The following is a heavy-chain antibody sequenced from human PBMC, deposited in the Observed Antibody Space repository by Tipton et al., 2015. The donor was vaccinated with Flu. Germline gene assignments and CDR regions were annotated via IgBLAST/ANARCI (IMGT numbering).Heavy chain of an antibody. V-gene: IGHV4-59*03. CDR1: GGSITRYY. CDR2: IYNGVTA. J-gene: IGHJ3*01. CDR3: AGPRDTSPSYAFDV. Sequence: TLSLTCTVSGGSITRYYWSWIRQPPGKGLEWIGYIYNGVTANDNPSLKSRVTISVDTSKNQFSLRLSSVTPADTAVYYCAGPRDTSPSYAFDVWGQGTMVTVSS. D-gene: IGHD5-18*01.